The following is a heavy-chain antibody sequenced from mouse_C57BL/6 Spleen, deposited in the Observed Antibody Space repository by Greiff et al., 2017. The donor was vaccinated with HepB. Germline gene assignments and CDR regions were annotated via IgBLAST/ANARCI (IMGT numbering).Heavy chain of an antibody. CDR3: TTRHRRAWFAY. J-gene: IGHJ3*01. V-gene: IGHV14-4*01. Sequence: EVQLQQSGAELVRPGASVKLSCTASGFNIKDDYMHWVKQRPEQGLEWIGWIDPENGDTEYASKFQGKATITADTSSNTAYLQLSSLTSEDTAVYYCTTRHRRAWFAYWGQGTLVTVSA. CDR2: IDPENGDT. CDR1: GFNIKDDY.